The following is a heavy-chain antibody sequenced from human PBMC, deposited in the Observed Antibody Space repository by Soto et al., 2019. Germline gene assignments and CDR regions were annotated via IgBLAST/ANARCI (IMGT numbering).Heavy chain of an antibody. D-gene: IGHD6-19*01. V-gene: IGHV3-74*01. CDR3: ARVPGIAVSGTRGDHLLGY. CDR2: INSDGSST. CDR1: GFTFSSYW. Sequence: EVQLVESGGGLVQPGGSLRLSCAASGFTFSSYWMHWVRQAQGKGLVWVSRINSDGSSTSYADSVKGRFTISRDNAKNTLYLQMNRLRAEDTAVYYCARVPGIAVSGTRGDHLLGYWGQGTLVTVS. J-gene: IGHJ4*02.